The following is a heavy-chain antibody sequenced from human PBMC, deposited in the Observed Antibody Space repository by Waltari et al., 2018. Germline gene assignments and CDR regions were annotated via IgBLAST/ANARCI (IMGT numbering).Heavy chain of an antibody. V-gene: IGHV3-33*01. CDR3: VRGRGSSDY. D-gene: IGHD3-10*01. CDR2: IWYDGTNE. Sequence: QVQLVESGGGVVQPGWSLRISCAASGFSFSTYGMHWVRQAPGKGLEWVAVIWYDGTNEYYADSVKGRFTISRDKSKNTLYLQMNSLRAEDTAVYYCVRGRGSSDYWGQGTLVTVSS. J-gene: IGHJ4*02. CDR1: GFSFSTYG.